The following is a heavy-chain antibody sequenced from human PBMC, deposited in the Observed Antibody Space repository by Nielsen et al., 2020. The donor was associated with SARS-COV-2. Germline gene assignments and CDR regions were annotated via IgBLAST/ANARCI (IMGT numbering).Heavy chain of an antibody. CDR2: ISYDGSNK. CDR3: ATGRVAGAY. CDR1: GFTFSSYA. J-gene: IGHJ4*02. Sequence: GESLKISCAASGFTFSSYAMHWVRQAPGKGLEWVAVISYDGSNKYYADSVKGRFTISRDNARNSMFLQMNSLRAEDTAVYYCATGRVAGAYWGQGALVTVSS. V-gene: IGHV3-30-3*01. D-gene: IGHD6-19*01.